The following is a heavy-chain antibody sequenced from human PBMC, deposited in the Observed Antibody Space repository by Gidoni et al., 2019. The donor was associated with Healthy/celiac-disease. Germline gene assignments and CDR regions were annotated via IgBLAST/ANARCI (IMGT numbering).Heavy chain of an antibody. CDR1: GFSFSSYG. CDR2: IWYDGSNT. V-gene: IGHV3-33*01. CDR3: ARENYFDY. Sequence: QVQLVESGGGVVQPGRSLRLSCAASGFSFSSYGMHWVRQAAGKGLEWVAFIWYDGSNTYYADSVRGRFTISRDKSKNTVYLQMNSLRAEDTAVYYCARENYFDYWGQGTLVTVSS. J-gene: IGHJ4*02.